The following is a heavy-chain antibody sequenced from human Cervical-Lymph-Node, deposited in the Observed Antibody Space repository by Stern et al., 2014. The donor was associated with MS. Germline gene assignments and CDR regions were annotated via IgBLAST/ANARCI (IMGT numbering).Heavy chain of an antibody. CDR3: AGRRWPRGYHFYGMDV. CDR2: INPKRRDK. Sequence: VQLVQSGAEVKEPGASLNVSCTASGFTLNGYYVHWLRQAPGQGLEWLGRINPKRRDKHYAQRLQGRVTMSLDTSITTVSMELRALRSDDTAIYYCAGRRWPRGYHFYGMDVWGQGTTVAVSS. CDR1: GFTLNGYY. V-gene: IGHV1-2*06. J-gene: IGHJ6*02. D-gene: IGHD3-22*01.